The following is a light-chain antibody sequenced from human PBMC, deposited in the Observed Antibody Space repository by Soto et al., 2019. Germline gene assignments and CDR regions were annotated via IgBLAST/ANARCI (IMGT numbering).Light chain of an antibody. CDR2: DVS. CDR3: SSYAGADIV. V-gene: IGLV2-8*01. J-gene: IGLJ1*01. Sequence: QSVLTQPPSASGSPGQSVTISCTGTSSDVGGYNYVSWYQQHPGKAPKLMIYDVSHRPSGVPDRFSGSKSGNTASLTVSGLQAEDEADYYWSSYAGADIVFGTGTKVTVL. CDR1: SSDVGGYNY.